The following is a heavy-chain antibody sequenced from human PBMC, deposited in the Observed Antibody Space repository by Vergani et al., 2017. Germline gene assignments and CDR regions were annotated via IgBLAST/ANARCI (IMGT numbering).Heavy chain of an antibody. J-gene: IGHJ6*03. Sequence: QVQLVQSGAEVKKPGASVKVSCKASGYTFSSYGISWVRQAPGQGLEWMGWISINNGNTNYAKKVQGRVSMTTDTSTSTAYMELRSLRSDDTAVYYCARVNGYSSSWYPSFYYYYYMDVWGKGTTVTVSS. CDR1: GYTFSSYG. D-gene: IGHD6-13*01. CDR3: ARVNGYSSSWYPSFYYYYYMDV. CDR2: ISINNGNT. V-gene: IGHV1-18*01.